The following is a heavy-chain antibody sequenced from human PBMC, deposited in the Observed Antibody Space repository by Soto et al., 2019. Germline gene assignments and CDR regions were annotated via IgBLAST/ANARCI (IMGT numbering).Heavy chain of an antibody. V-gene: IGHV1-46*03. Sequence: QVQLVQSGAEVKKPGASVKVSCKASGYTFTSYYMHCVRQAPGQGLEWMGIINPSGGGTSYAQKFQGRVTMTRDTSTSTVYMERSSLRSEDTAVYYCARGGQLRYLDWLLDYWGQGTLVTVSS. CDR1: GYTFTSYY. D-gene: IGHD3-9*01. J-gene: IGHJ4*02. CDR3: ARGGQLRYLDWLLDY. CDR2: INPSGGGT.